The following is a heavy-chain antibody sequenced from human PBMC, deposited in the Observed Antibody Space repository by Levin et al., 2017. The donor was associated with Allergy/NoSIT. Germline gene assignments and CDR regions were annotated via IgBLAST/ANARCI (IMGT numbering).Heavy chain of an antibody. J-gene: IGHJ6*02. D-gene: IGHD2-15*01. V-gene: IGHV1-2*02. CDR3: ARAPKCYLCEKTHYTSGSRYYYYYGMDV. Sequence: ASVKVSCKASGYTFTGYYMHWVRQAPGQGLEWMGWINPNSGGTNYAQKFQGRVTMTRDTSISTAYMELSRLRSDDTAVYYCARAPKCYLCEKTHYTSGSRYYYYYGMDVWGQGTTVTVSS. CDR1: GYTFTGYY. CDR2: INPNSGGT.